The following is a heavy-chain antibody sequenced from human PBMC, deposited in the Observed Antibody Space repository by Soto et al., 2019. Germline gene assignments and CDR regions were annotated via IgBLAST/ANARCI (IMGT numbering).Heavy chain of an antibody. CDR2: FDPEDGET. CDR3: ATAENSGWYLNTAYYFDY. V-gene: IGHV1-24*01. D-gene: IGHD6-19*01. Sequence: ASVKVSCKVSGYTLTELSMHWVRQAPGKGLEWMGGFDPEDGETIYAQKFQGRVTMTEYTSTDTAYMELSSLRSEDPAVYSYATAENSGWYLNTAYYFDYCGQGTLVTFSS. J-gene: IGHJ4*02. CDR1: GYTLTELS.